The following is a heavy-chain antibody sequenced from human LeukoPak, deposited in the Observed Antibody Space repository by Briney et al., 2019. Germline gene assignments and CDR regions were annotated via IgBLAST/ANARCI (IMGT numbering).Heavy chain of an antibody. V-gene: IGHV3-13*01. J-gene: IGHJ3*02. CDR1: GFTFSSYD. CDR3: ARGARPTYGDYGDDAFDI. CDR2: IGTAGDT. Sequence: GGSLRLSCAASGFTFSSYDMHWVRHATGKGLEWVSAIGTAGDTYYPGSVKGRFTISRENAKNSLYLQMNSLRAGDTAVYYCARGARPTYGDYGDDAFDIWGQGTMVTVSS. D-gene: IGHD4-17*01.